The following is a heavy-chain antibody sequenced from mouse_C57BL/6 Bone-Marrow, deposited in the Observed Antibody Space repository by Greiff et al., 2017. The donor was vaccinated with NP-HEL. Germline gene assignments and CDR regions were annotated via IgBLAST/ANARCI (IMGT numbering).Heavy chain of an antibody. CDR3: AEEETRTWYFDD. CDR2: IDPNSGGT. V-gene: IGHV1-72*01. D-gene: IGHD1-3*01. J-gene: IGHJ1*03. Sequence: QVQLQQPGAELVKPGASVKLSCKASGYTFTSYWMHWVKQRPGRGLEWIGRIDPNSGGTKYNEKFKSKATLTVDKSSSTAYMQLSILTSGDSAVYYCAEEETRTWYFDDWGTGTTVTVSS. CDR1: GYTFTSYW.